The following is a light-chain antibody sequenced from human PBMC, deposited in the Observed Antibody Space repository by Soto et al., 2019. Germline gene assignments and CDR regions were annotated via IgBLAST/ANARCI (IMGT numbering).Light chain of an antibody. CDR3: QQSDDPPYT. CDR2: AAS. CDR1: QTIGSY. V-gene: IGKV1-39*01. Sequence: DIQMTQSPSSLSASVGDRVTITCLASQTIGSYLSWYQQKTGRAPRLLIYAASSLEGGVPARFSGSGSGTAFTLTISSLQPEDFATYYCQQSDDPPYTFGQGTRVEIK. J-gene: IGKJ2*01.